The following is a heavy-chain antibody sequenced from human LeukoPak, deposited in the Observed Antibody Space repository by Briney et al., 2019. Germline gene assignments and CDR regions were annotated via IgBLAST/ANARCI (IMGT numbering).Heavy chain of an antibody. CDR3: AREGAGCYLDY. J-gene: IGHJ4*02. Sequence: PGGSLRLSCAASGFTFSNYWMSWVRQAPGRGLEWVANIKQDGSEKNYADSVKGRSTISRDNAKNSLYLQMNSLRAEDTAVYYCAREGAGCYLDYWGQGTLVTVPS. CDR2: IKQDGSEK. V-gene: IGHV3-7*01. D-gene: IGHD3-9*01. CDR1: GFTFSNYW.